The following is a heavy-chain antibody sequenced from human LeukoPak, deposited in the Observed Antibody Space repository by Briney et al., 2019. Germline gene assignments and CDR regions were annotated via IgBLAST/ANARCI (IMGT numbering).Heavy chain of an antibody. Sequence: GGSLRLSCAASGFTFSDYWISWIRQAPGKGLEWVANIKGDGSDKYYVDSVKGRFTIARDDAKNSLYLQMNSLRAEDTAVYFCARDKGGMVPFDYWGQGTLVTVSS. D-gene: IGHD3-10*01. CDR3: ARDKGGMVPFDY. J-gene: IGHJ4*02. CDR2: IKGDGSDK. V-gene: IGHV3-7*01. CDR1: GFTFSDYW.